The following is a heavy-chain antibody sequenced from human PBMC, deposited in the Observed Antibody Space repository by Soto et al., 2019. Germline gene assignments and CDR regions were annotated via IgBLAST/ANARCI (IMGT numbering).Heavy chain of an antibody. J-gene: IGHJ3*02. Sequence: PGGSLRLSCAASGFTVSSNYMSWVRQAPGKGLEWVSVIYSGGSTYYADSVKGRFTISRDNSKNTLYLQMNSLRAEDTAVYYCARTNGYSSCWYQVGAFDIWGQGTMVTVSS. CDR3: ARTNGYSSCWYQVGAFDI. D-gene: IGHD6-19*01. CDR1: GFTVSSNY. CDR2: IYSGGST. V-gene: IGHV3-66*01.